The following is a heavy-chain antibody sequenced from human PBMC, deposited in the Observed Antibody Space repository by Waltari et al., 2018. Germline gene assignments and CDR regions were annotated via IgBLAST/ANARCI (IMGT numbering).Heavy chain of an antibody. J-gene: IGHJ4*02. Sequence: QVRLQESGPGVVKPSQTLSLTCPVSGCSISSGAYYWSWIRQPPGKGLEWIGSIYYNGNTYYNPSLKSRLTMSVDTSKNQFSLKVSSVTAADTAVYYCASPHYYHAGSYIDYWGQGTLVTVSS. V-gene: IGHV4-30-4*01. CDR2: IYYNGNT. CDR1: GCSISSGAYY. CDR3: ASPHYYHAGSYIDY. D-gene: IGHD3-10*01.